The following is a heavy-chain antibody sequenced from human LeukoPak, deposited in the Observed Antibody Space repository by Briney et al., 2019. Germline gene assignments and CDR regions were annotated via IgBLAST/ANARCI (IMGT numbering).Heavy chain of an antibody. CDR2: ISSSSSYI. Sequence: PGGSLRLSCAASGFTFSSYSMNWVRQAPGKGLEWVSSISSSSSYIYYADSVKGRFTISRDNAKNSLYLQMNGLRAEDTAVYYCTRVGYCSGGSCSYYYYGMDVWGQGTTVTVSS. CDR1: GFTFSSYS. V-gene: IGHV3-21*01. CDR3: TRVGYCSGGSCSYYYYGMDV. D-gene: IGHD2-15*01. J-gene: IGHJ6*02.